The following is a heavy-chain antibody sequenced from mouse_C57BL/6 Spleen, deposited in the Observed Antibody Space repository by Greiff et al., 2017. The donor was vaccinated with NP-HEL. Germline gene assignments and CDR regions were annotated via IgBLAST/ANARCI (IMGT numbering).Heavy chain of an antibody. V-gene: IGHV1-69*01. CDR3: ARSNSNYGEAY. CDR2: IDPSDSYT. CDR1: GYTFTSYW. J-gene: IGHJ3*01. Sequence: VQLQQPGAELVMPGASVKLSCKASGYTFTSYWMHWVKQRPGQGLEWIGEIDPSDSYTNYNQKFKGKSTLTVDKSSSTAYMQLSSLTSEDSAVYYCARSNSNYGEAYWGQGTLVTVSA. D-gene: IGHD2-5*01.